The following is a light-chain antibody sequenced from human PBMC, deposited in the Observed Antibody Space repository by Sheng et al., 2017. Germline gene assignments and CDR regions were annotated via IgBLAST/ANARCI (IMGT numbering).Light chain of an antibody. CDR1: QSIGGW. CDR3: QQYHTYPVT. J-gene: IGKJ1*01. CDR2: RAS. Sequence: DIQMTQSPSTLPASVGDRVIITCRASQSIGGWLAWYQQKPGKAPRVLIHRASSLESGVPSRFSGTESGTEFTLTISSLQPDDFATYYCQQYHTYPVTFGQGTRVE. V-gene: IGKV1-5*03.